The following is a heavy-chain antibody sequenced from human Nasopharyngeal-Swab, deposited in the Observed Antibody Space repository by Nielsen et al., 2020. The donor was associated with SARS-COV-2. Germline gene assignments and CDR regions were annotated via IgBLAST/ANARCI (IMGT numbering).Heavy chain of an antibody. Sequence: SVKVSCKASGFTFTSSAVQWVRQAHGQRLEWIGWIVVGSGNTNYAQKFQERVTITRDMSTSTAYMELSSLRSEDTAVYYCAAEGEYYGSGSRPGMDVWGQGTTVTVSS. CDR3: AAEGEYYGSGSRPGMDV. V-gene: IGHV1-58*01. CDR2: IVVGSGNT. J-gene: IGHJ6*02. D-gene: IGHD3-10*01. CDR1: GFTFTSSA.